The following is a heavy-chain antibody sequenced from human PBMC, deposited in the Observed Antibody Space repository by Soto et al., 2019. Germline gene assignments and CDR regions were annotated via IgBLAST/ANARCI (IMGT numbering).Heavy chain of an antibody. V-gene: IGHV3-74*01. J-gene: IGHJ1*01. Sequence: GGSLRLSCAASGFTFSSYWMHWVRQAPGKGLVWVSRINTDGSSTTYADSVRGRFTISRDNAKNTLYLQMNSLRAEDTAVYYCVRGIAEYSGHGSELPPTGSLDHWGQGTLVTVSS. CDR1: GFTFSSYW. D-gene: IGHD5-12*01. CDR2: INTDGSST. CDR3: VRGIAEYSGHGSELPPTGSLDH.